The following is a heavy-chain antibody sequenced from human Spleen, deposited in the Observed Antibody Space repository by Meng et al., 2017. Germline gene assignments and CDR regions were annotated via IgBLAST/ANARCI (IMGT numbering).Heavy chain of an antibody. J-gene: IGHJ5*02. CDR3: ARDPRNKGFDP. Sequence: GESLKISCAASGFTFSDYYMSWIRQAPGKGLEWVSYISSSGSTIYYADSVKGRFTISRDNAKNLMYLQMNSLRAEDTAVYYCARDPRNKGFDPWGQGTLVTVSS. V-gene: IGHV3-11*04. CDR2: ISSSGSTI. CDR1: GFTFSDYY.